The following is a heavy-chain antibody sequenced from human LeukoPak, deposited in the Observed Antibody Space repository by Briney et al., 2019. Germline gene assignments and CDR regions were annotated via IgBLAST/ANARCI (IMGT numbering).Heavy chain of an antibody. CDR1: GGSISSGSYY. D-gene: IGHD1-26*01. J-gene: IGHJ4*02. CDR3: ARSSPVGATFYFDY. CDR2: IYTSGST. Sequence: SETLSLTCTVSGGSISSGSYYWSWIRQPAGKGLEWIGRIYTSGSTNYNPSLKSRVTISVDTSKNQFSLKLSSVTAAETAVYYCARSSPVGATFYFDYWGQGTLVTVSS. V-gene: IGHV4-61*02.